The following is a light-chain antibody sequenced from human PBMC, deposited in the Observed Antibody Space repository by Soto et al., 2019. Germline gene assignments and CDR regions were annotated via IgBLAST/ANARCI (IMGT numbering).Light chain of an antibody. CDR3: QQANSFPLT. V-gene: IGKV1-12*01. Sequence: DIQMTQSPSSVSASVGDRVTITCRASQGISSWLAWYQQKPGTAPNLLISAASRLQSGVPSRFSGSGSGTAFTLIISNLQPEDFAIYYCQQANSFPLTFGGGTKVEIK. CDR1: QGISSW. J-gene: IGKJ4*01. CDR2: AAS.